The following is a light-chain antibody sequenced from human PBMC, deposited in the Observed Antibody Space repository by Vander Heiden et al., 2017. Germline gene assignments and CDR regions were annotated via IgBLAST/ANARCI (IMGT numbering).Light chain of an antibody. V-gene: IGLV2-14*03. Sequence: QSALTPPAPMSGSPGPSITISCTGTSSDVGLYNYVSWYQQLPGKAPKVLIHDVSTRPSGVSHRFSGSKSGNTASLTISGLQTEDEAHYYCSSYTSITTLVFGTGTKVTVL. CDR2: DVS. CDR1: SSDVGLYNY. CDR3: SSYTSITTLV. J-gene: IGLJ1*01.